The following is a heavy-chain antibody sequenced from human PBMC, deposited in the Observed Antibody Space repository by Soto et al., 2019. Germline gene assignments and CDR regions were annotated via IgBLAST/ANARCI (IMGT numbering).Heavy chain of an antibody. V-gene: IGHV5-51*01. Sequence: GESLKISCQASGYSFISSWIGWVRQRPGKGLEWMGIIYPGDSDIRYSPSFQGQVTISADKSTSTAYLQWSSLKASDTATYYCARMMAASGTAFDYWGQGALVTVSS. D-gene: IGHD6-13*01. CDR2: IYPGDSDI. J-gene: IGHJ4*02. CDR1: GYSFISSW. CDR3: ARMMAASGTAFDY.